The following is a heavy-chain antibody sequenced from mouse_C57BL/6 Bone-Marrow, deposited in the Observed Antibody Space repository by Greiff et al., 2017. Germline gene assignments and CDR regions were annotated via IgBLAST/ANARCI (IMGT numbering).Heavy chain of an antibody. CDR3: AREGAWTTVVFDY. Sequence: LQQPGAELVKPGASVKLSCKASGYTFTSYWMQWVKQRPGQGLEWIGEIDPSDSYTNYNQKFKGKATLTVDTSSSTAYMQLSSLTSEDSAVYYCAREGAWTTVVFDYWGQGTTLTVSS. D-gene: IGHD1-1*01. J-gene: IGHJ2*01. CDR2: IDPSDSYT. V-gene: IGHV1-50*01. CDR1: GYTFTSYW.